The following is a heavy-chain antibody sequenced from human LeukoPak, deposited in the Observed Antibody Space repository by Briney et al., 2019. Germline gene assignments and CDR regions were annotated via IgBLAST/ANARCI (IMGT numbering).Heavy chain of an antibody. V-gene: IGHV3-9*01. Sequence: GGSLRLSCAASGFTIDDYAMHWVRRAPGKGLEWVSGISWNGGTIGHADSVKGRFTISRDNAKNTLFLQMNGLRAEDTAVYYCARVSLSSGCLSNWGQGTLVTVSS. J-gene: IGHJ4*02. CDR2: ISWNGGTI. D-gene: IGHD6-19*01. CDR1: GFTIDDYA. CDR3: ARVSLSSGCLSN.